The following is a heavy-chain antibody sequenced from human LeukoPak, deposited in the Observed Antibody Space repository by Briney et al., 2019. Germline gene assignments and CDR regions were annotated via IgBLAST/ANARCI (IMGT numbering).Heavy chain of an antibody. CDR3: ARADNWEGAKGD. CDR1: GGTFSSYA. J-gene: IGHJ3*01. V-gene: IGHV1-69*06. CDR2: IIPIFGTA. D-gene: IGHD3-16*01. Sequence: SVKVSCKASGGTFSSYAISWVRQAPGQGLEWMGGIIPIFGTANYAQKFQGRLTITADKSTSTAYMELSSLTSEDTAVYYCARADNWEGAKGDWGQGTMVTVSS.